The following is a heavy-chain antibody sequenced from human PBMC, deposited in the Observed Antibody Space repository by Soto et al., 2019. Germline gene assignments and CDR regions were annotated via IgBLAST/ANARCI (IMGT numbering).Heavy chain of an antibody. CDR2: IYYSGST. CDR3: ARDRNMGDSLPDGWFDP. Sequence: SETLSLTCTVSGGSISSYYWSWIRQPPGKGLEWIGYIYYSGSTNYNPSLKSRVTISVDTSKNQFSLKLSSVTAADTAVYYCARDRNMGDSLPDGWFDPWGQGTLVTVSS. J-gene: IGHJ5*02. V-gene: IGHV4-59*01. CDR1: GGSISSYY. D-gene: IGHD2-21*02.